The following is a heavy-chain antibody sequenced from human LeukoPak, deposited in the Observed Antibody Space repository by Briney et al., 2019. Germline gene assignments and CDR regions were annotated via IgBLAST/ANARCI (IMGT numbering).Heavy chain of an antibody. J-gene: IGHJ6*02. CDR2: IWYDGSHQ. CDR1: GFTFSEFG. Sequence: GGSLRLSCAASGFTFSEFGMQWVRQAPGKGLEWVAVIWYDGSHQYYVDSVKGRFTISRDSSKNTLYLQMNSLRAEDTGVYYCAMPTSPFYYYGMDVWGQGTTVTVSS. D-gene: IGHD6-6*01. CDR3: AMPTSPFYYYGMDV. V-gene: IGHV3-33*01.